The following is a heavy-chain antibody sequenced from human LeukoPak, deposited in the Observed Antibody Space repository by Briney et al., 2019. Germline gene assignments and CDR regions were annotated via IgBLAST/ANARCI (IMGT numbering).Heavy chain of an antibody. Sequence: GRSLRLSCEGSGFSLSAYNMNWVRQAPGKGLESVSYISSSSATIFYADSVKGRFTISRDNAKNSLYLQMNSLRAEDTAVYYCAKDPDSCDWSCPFDYWGQGTLVTVSS. CDR1: GFSLSAYN. CDR3: AKDPDSCDWSCPFDY. D-gene: IGHD3-9*01. J-gene: IGHJ4*02. V-gene: IGHV3-48*01. CDR2: ISSSSATI.